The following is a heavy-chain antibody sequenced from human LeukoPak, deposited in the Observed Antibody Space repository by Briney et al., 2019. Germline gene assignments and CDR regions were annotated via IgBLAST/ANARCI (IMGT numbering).Heavy chain of an antibody. V-gene: IGHV3-30*02. CDR2: IRRDGSDR. CDR3: AKDNWLPLSPAVAGLGD. Sequence: PGGSLRLSCIPSGFTFRNYDMHWVRQAPGKGLEWVAFIRRDGSDRFHADSVKGRFTISRDNSRNTLYLQMNSLTVEDTAIYYCAKDNWLPLSPAVAGLGDWNQGTLVTVSS. J-gene: IGHJ4*02. D-gene: IGHD6-19*01. CDR1: GFTFRNYD.